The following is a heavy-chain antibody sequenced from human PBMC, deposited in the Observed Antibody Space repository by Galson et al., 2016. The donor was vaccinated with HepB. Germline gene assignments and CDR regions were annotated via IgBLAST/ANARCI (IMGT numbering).Heavy chain of an antibody. D-gene: IGHD3-22*01. Sequence: SVKVSCKASGGTLTSYAISWVRQAPGQGLEWMGGVIPMFNSANYAQKFQGRVTITADKSTRTAYMELSSLRSEDTAMYYCAGRYYYDNDDGPNDDFDIWGQGTMVTVSS. CDR3: AGRYYYDNDDGPNDDFDI. CDR2: VIPMFNSA. V-gene: IGHV1-69*06. CDR1: GGTLTSYA. J-gene: IGHJ3*02.